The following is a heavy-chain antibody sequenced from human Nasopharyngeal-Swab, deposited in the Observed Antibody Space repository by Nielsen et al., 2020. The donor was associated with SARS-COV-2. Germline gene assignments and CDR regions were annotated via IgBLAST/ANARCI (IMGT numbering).Heavy chain of an antibody. J-gene: IGHJ4*02. CDR2: ISYDGSNK. V-gene: IGHV3-30*03. Sequence: VRQAPGKGLEWVAVISYDGSNKYYADSVKGRFTISRDNSMNTLYLQMNSLRAEDTAVYYCARPLAAAGTGCDYWGQGTLVTVSS. D-gene: IGHD6-13*01. CDR3: ARPLAAAGTGCDY.